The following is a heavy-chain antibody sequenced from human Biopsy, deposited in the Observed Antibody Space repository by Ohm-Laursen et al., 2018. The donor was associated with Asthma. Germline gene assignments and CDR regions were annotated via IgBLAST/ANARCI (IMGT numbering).Heavy chain of an antibody. CDR3: AKERYYDFWSGYPI. CDR1: GFSFNSYG. Sequence: LRLSCSASGFSFNSYGMHWVRQAPGKGLEWVAVMSFDGRQTYYADSVKGRFTISRDDSKNTLYLQMNSLRAEDTAVYYCAKERYYDFWSGYPIWGQGTMVTVSS. V-gene: IGHV3-30*18. D-gene: IGHD3-3*01. CDR2: MSFDGRQT. J-gene: IGHJ3*02.